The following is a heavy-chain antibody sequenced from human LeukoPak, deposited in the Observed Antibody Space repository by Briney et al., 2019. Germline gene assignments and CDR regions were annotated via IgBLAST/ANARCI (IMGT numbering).Heavy chain of an antibody. CDR1: GGSISSSSYY. CDR2: IYYSGST. V-gene: IGHV4-39*01. J-gene: IGHJ4*02. Sequence: SETLSLTCTVSGGSISSSSYYWGWIRQPPGKGLEWIGSIYYSGSTYYNPSLKSRVTISVDTSKNQFSLKLSSVTAADTAVYYCATRATYYYDSSGYYYAGPLGYWGQGTLVTVSS. D-gene: IGHD3-22*01. CDR3: ATRATYYYDSSGYYYAGPLGY.